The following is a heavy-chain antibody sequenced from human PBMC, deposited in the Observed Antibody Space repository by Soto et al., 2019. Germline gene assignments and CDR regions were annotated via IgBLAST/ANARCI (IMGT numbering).Heavy chain of an antibody. CDR1: GFTFRSYG. J-gene: IGHJ6*02. V-gene: IGHV3-30*18. Sequence: QVQLVESGGGVVQPGRSLRLSCAASGFTFRSYGMHWVRQAPGKGLEWVAVISYDGGNTYYIDSVKGRFTISRDNFKNTWYIQINSLGAEDTVLYDCAKDLNDHADSGPLHSRMDVWCQGTTVTVSS. CDR2: ISYDGGNT. CDR3: AKDLNDHADSGPLHSRMDV. D-gene: IGHD4-17*01.